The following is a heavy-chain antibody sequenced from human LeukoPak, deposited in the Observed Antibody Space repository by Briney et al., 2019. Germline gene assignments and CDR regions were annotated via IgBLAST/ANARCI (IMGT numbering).Heavy chain of an antibody. V-gene: IGHV4-59*12. J-gene: IGHJ4*02. CDR2: IYYSGST. Sequence: SETLSLTCTVSGGSISSYYWSWIRQPPGKGLEWIGNIYYSGSTNYNPSLKSRVTISVDTSKNQFSLKLSSVTAADTAVYYCARVSLELFFDYWGQGTLVTVSS. CDR1: GGSISSYY. D-gene: IGHD1-7*01. CDR3: ARVSLELFFDY.